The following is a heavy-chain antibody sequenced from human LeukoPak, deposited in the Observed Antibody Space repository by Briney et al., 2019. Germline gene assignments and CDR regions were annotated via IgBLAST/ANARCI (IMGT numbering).Heavy chain of an antibody. CDR2: ISYDGSNK. D-gene: IGHD3-3*01. Sequence: GTSLRLSCAASGFTYSSYGIRWVRQAPGKGLEWVAVISYDGSNKYYADSVKGRFTISRDNSKNTLYLQMSSLRAEDTAVYYCARDSRFLEWLLPPLVGMDVWGRGTTVTVSS. CDR3: ARDSRFLEWLLPPLVGMDV. CDR1: GFTYSSYG. V-gene: IGHV3-30-3*01. J-gene: IGHJ6*02.